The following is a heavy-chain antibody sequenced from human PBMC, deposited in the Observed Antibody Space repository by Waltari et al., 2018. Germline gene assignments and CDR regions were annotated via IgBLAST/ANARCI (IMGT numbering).Heavy chain of an antibody. V-gene: IGHV4-38-2*01. Sequence: QVQLQESGPGLVKPWETLSLTCVVSGYSISSGYYWAWIRQHPGKGLEWIGSIHHSGSTYDNPSIKSLVTMSVDTPKNQFSLRLSSVTAADTAVYYCARQGRTISGPESFFDYWGQGTPVTVSS. CDR1: GYSISSGYY. D-gene: IGHD3-3*01. CDR3: ARQGRTISGPESFFDY. J-gene: IGHJ4*02. CDR2: IHHSGST.